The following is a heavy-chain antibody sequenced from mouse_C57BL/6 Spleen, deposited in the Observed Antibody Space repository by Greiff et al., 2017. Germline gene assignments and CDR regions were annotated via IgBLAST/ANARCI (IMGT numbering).Heavy chain of an antibody. CDR2: IRNKANNHAT. CDR3: TRATMDPWFAY. Sequence: EVQLVESGGGLVQPGGSMKLSCAASGFTFSDAWMDWVRQSPEKGLEWVAEIRNKANNHATYYAESVKGRFTISRDDSKSSVYLQMNSLRAEDTGIYYCTRATMDPWFAYWGQGTLVTVSA. CDR1: GFTFSDAW. J-gene: IGHJ3*01. V-gene: IGHV6-6*01. D-gene: IGHD2-1*01.